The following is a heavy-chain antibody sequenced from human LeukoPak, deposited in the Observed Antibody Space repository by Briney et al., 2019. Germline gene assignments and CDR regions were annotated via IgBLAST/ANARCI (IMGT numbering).Heavy chain of an antibody. D-gene: IGHD1-7*01. V-gene: IGHV1-24*01. J-gene: IGHJ4*02. CDR2: FDPEEGET. Sequence: ASVKVSCKVSGYTLSELSMHWVRLAPGKGLEWLGGFDPEEGETIYAQKFQGRVTMTEDTSTDTAYMELSSLRSDDTAMYYCAIWGTGNYPDPAFDCWGQGTLVTVSS. CDR1: GYTLSELS. CDR3: AIWGTGNYPDPAFDC.